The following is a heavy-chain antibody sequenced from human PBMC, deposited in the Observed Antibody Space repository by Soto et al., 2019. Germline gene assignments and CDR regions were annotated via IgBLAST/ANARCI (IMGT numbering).Heavy chain of an antibody. CDR2: ISGSGGST. V-gene: IGHV3-23*01. D-gene: IGHD3-3*01. Sequence: EVQLLESGGGLVQPGGSLRLSCAASGFTFSSYAMSWVRQAPGKGLEWVSAISGSGGSTYYADSVKGRFTISRDNSKNTLYLQMNSLRAEDTAVYYCAKAGGYYDFWSGYYSGPNDWYFDLWGRGTLVTVSS. CDR1: GFTFSSYA. J-gene: IGHJ2*01. CDR3: AKAGGYYDFWSGYYSGPNDWYFDL.